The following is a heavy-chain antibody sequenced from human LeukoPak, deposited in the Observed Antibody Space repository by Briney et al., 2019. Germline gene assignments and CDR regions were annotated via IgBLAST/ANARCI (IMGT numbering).Heavy chain of an antibody. J-gene: IGHJ3*02. CDR2: ISGSGGST. D-gene: IGHD6-13*01. CDR1: GFTFDSYG. V-gene: IGHV3-23*01. Sequence: GGSLRLSCAASGFTFDSYGMNWVRQAPGKGLEWVSGISGSGGSTYYADSVKGRFTISRDNSKNTLYLQMNSLRAEDTAVYYCAKVSYSSSWLGAFDIWGQGTMVTVSS. CDR3: AKVSYSSSWLGAFDI.